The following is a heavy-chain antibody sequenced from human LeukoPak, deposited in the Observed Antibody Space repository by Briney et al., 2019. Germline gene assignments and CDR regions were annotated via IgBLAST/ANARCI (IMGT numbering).Heavy chain of an antibody. D-gene: IGHD1-1*01. Sequence: ASVKVSCRSSGYTSRTYGVSWMRQAPGQGLERMGWISSHNGNTNYAQKFHGRLTMTTDTSTSTAYMELRSLRSDDTGVYYCARDVPGSIGTTARFDPWGQGTLVTVSS. V-gene: IGHV1-18*01. CDR2: ISSHNGNT. J-gene: IGHJ5*02. CDR3: ARDVPGSIGTTARFDP. CDR1: GYTSRTYG.